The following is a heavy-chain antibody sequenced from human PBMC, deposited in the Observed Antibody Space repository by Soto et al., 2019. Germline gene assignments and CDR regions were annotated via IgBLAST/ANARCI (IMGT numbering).Heavy chain of an antibody. CDR1: GFTFSSYA. CDR3: AKCKSSTIFGVVMGYAFDI. V-gene: IGHV3-23*01. CDR2: ISGSGGST. J-gene: IGHJ3*02. D-gene: IGHD3-3*01. Sequence: GGSLRLSFAASGFTFSSYAMSWVRQATGKGLEWVSAISGSGGSTYYAYSVKGLFAISRDNSKNTLYLQMNSLRAADTAVYYCAKCKSSTIFGVVMGYAFDIWRQGTMVTVSS.